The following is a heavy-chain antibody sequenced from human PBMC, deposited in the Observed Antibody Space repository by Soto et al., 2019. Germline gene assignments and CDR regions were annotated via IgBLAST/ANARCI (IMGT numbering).Heavy chain of an antibody. CDR1: GFRFRTRA. Sequence: HPGGSLRLSCAASGFRFRTRAMSWVRQAPGKGLEWVASIRPGGDSTYYADSVKGCFAVSRDNSNVTLYLQMDSLRVEDTAIYYCTTHEEGAPWAGGFDSWGQGTLVTVSS. D-gene: IGHD1-26*01. CDR3: TTHEEGAPWAGGFDS. CDR2: IRPGGDST. V-gene: IGHV3-23*01. J-gene: IGHJ5*01.